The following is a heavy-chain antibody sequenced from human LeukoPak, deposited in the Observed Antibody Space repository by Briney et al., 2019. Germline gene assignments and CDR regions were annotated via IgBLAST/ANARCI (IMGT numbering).Heavy chain of an antibody. J-gene: IGHJ6*02. CDR2: ISSSGSTI. D-gene: IGHD2-2*01. V-gene: IGHV3-11*01. CDR3: ARFVVVPAPMSNGMDV. Sequence: PGGSLRLSCAASGFTFSDYYMSWIRQAPGKGLEWVSYISSSGSTIYYADSVKGRFTISRDNAKNSLYLQMNSLRAEDTAVYYCARFVVVPAPMSNGMDVWGQGTTVTVSS. CDR1: GFTFSDYY.